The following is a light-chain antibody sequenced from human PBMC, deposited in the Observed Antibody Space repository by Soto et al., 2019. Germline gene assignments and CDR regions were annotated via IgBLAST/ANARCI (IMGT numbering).Light chain of an antibody. V-gene: IGKV3-11*01. CDR3: QQRSNWPPIT. CDR1: QSLSRY. J-gene: IGKJ5*01. Sequence: EIVLTQSRATLSLSPGEGATLSCRASQSLSRYLAWYQQKPGQAPRLLIYDTSTRATGIPARFSGSGSGTDFTLTISSLEPEDFAVYYFQQRSNWPPITFGQGTRLEIK. CDR2: DTS.